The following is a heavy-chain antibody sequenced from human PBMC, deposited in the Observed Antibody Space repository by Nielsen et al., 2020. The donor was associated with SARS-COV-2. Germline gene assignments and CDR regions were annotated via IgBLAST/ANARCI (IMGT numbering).Heavy chain of an antibody. D-gene: IGHD3-22*01. CDR3: ARLWDDGYYFDTGPYDY. CDR2: INPDESKT. Sequence: GESLKISCVASGFSITNFGMHWVRQAPGQGLVWVSHINPDESKTTYADSVKGRFTISRDNAKNTLYLQMNSLRAEDTAVYYCARLWDDGYYFDTGPYDYWGQGTLVTVSS. CDR1: GFSITNFG. J-gene: IGHJ4*02. V-gene: IGHV3-74*03.